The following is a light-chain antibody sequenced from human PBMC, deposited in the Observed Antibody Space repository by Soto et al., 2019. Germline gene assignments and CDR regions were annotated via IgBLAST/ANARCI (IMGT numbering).Light chain of an antibody. CDR2: RND. CDR3: AAWDDTVRSYV. J-gene: IGLJ1*01. V-gene: IGLV1-47*01. CDR1: ISNIGNYY. Sequence: QSVLTQPSSVSGTPGQGVTISCSGSISNIGNYYVYWFQQLPGTAPKVLSNRNDQRPSGVPDRFSGSKSGTSASLAISGLRSEDEADYYCAAWDDTVRSYVFGTGTKLTVL.